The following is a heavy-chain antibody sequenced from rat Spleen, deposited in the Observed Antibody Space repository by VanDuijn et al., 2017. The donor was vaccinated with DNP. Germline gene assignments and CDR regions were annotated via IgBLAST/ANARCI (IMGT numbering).Heavy chain of an antibody. CDR3: ATLYSSYIPGY. CDR1: GFVFSEYN. D-gene: IGHD1-2*01. Sequence: EVSLVESGGGSVQPGRSLKLSCITSGFVFSEYNMAWVRQAPKKGLEWVADIIYDGSSTYYGDSVKGRFTISRDNAKSTLYLQMDSLRSEDTATYYCATLYSSYIPGYWGQGVMVTVSS. V-gene: IGHV5S10*01. CDR2: IIYDGSST. J-gene: IGHJ2*01.